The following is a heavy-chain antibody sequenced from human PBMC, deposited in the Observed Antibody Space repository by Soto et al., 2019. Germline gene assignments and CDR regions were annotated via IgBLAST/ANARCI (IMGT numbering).Heavy chain of an antibody. CDR2: INPNSGGT. V-gene: IGHV1-2*02. D-gene: IGHD1-26*01. J-gene: IGHJ3*02. CDR3: ARESSGSPDAFDI. CDR1: GYTFTGYY. Sequence: RASVKVSCKASGYTFTGYYMHWVRQAPGQGLEWMGWINPNSGGTNYAQKFQGRVTMTRDTSISTAYMELSRLRSDDTAVYYCARESSGSPDAFDIWGQGTMVTVSS.